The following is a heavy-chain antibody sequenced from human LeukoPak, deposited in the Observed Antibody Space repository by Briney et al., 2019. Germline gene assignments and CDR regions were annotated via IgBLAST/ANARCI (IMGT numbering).Heavy chain of an antibody. Sequence: GRSLRLSCAASGFTFSSYSMNWVRQAPGKGLEWVSYISSSSSTIYYADSVKGRFTISRDNAKNSLYLQMNSLRAEDTAVYYCARGYKAGDFDYWGQGTLVTVSS. CDR1: GFTFSSYS. CDR2: ISSSSSTI. D-gene: IGHD5-12*01. CDR3: ARGYKAGDFDY. V-gene: IGHV3-48*01. J-gene: IGHJ4*02.